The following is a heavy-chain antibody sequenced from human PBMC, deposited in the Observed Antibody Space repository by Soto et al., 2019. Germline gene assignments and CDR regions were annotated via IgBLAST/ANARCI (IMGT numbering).Heavy chain of an antibody. Sequence: GGSLRLSCAASGFTFSSYGMHWVRQAPGKGLEWVAVISYDGSNKYYADSVKGRFTISRDNSKNTLYLQMNSLRAEDTAVYYCATIATDIVVVVAATGGYFDYWGQGTLVTVSS. CDR1: GFTFSSYG. V-gene: IGHV3-30*03. CDR2: ISYDGSNK. D-gene: IGHD2-15*01. CDR3: ATIATDIVVVVAATGGYFDY. J-gene: IGHJ4*02.